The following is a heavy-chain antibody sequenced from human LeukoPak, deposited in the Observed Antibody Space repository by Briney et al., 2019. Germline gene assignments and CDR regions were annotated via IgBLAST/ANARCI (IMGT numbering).Heavy chain of an antibody. J-gene: IGHJ4*02. CDR3: AKGGIAAASIDY. Sequence: PGGSLRLSCAASGFTFSSHGMHWVRQAPGKGLEWVAFIRYDGSNKYYADSVKGRFTISRDNSKNTLYLQMNSLRAEDTAVYYCAKGGIAAASIDYWGQGTLVTVSS. CDR1: GFTFSSHG. V-gene: IGHV3-30*02. D-gene: IGHD6-13*01. CDR2: IRYDGSNK.